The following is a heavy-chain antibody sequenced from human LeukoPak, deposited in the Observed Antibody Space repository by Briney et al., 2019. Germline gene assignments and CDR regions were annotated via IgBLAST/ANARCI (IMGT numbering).Heavy chain of an antibody. J-gene: IGHJ4*02. CDR3: AREFIAARAPYFDY. D-gene: IGHD6-6*01. CDR1: GGSFSGYY. CDR2: INHSGST. Sequence: SETLSLTCAVYGGSFSGYYWSWIRQPPGKGLEWIGEINHSGSTNYNPSLKSRVTISVDTSKNQFSLKLSSVTAADTAVYYCAREFIAARAPYFDYWGQGPLVTVSS. V-gene: IGHV4-34*01.